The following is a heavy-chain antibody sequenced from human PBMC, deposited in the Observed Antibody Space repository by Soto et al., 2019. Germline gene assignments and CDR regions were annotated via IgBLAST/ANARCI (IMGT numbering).Heavy chain of an antibody. CDR3: ATTRAVIGDYYYGMDV. Sequence: QVQLVQSGAEVKKPGASAKVSCKASGYTFTSYDINWVRQATGQGLEWMGWMNPNSGNTGYAQKFQGRVTMTRNTSITTAYMELSSLRSEDTAVYYCATTRAVIGDYYYGMDVWGQGTTVTVSS. CDR2: MNPNSGNT. CDR1: GYTFTSYD. V-gene: IGHV1-8*01. D-gene: IGHD3-16*02. J-gene: IGHJ6*02.